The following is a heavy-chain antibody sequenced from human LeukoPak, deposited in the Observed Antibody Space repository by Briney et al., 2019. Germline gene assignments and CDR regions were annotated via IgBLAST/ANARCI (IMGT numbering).Heavy chain of an antibody. CDR3: ARPDSPSGAFDI. CDR2: INHSGST. V-gene: IGHV4-34*01. Sequence: SETLSLTCAVYGGSFSGYYWSWIRQPPGKGLEWIGEINHSGSTNYNPSLKSRVTISVDTSKNQFSLKLSSVTAADSAVYYCARPDSPSGAFDIWGQGTMVTVSS. J-gene: IGHJ3*02. CDR1: GGSFSGYY. D-gene: IGHD1-14*01.